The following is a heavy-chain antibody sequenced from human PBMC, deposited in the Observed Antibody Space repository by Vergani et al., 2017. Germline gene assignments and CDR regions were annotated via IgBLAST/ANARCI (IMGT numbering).Heavy chain of an antibody. CDR2: FDPEDGET. J-gene: IGHJ4*02. D-gene: IGHD3-22*01. CDR1: GYTLTELS. Sequence: VSCKVSGYTLTELSMHWVRQAPGKGLEWMGGFDPEDGETIYAQKFQGRVTMTEDTSTDTAYMELSSLRSEDTAVYYCATVVHGHYDSSGYYYFDYWGQGTLVTVSS. CDR3: ATVVHGHYDSSGYYYFDY. V-gene: IGHV1-24*01.